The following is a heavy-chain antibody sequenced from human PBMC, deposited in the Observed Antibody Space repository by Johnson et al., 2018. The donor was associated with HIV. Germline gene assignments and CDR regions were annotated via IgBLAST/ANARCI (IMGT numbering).Heavy chain of an antibody. CDR1: GFRFDDYG. V-gene: IGHV3-20*04. Sequence: VQLVESGGGVVRPGGSLRLSCAASGFRFDDYGMTWVRQAPGKGLEWVSGINWNGDSSGYADSVKGRFTISRDNAKNSLNLQMNSLRAEKTALYYCARLGRGGSHAFVIWGQGTMVTVSS. D-gene: IGHD5-24*01. CDR2: INWNGDSS. J-gene: IGHJ3*02. CDR3: ARLGRGGSHAFVI.